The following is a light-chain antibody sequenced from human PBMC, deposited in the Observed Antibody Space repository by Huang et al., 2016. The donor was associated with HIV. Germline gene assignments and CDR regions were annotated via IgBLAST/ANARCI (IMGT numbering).Light chain of an antibody. CDR3: HQYYSFPYT. CDR2: SAS. V-gene: IGKV1-16*01. Sequence: DIEMTQSPSSLSASVGDRVTVTCRASQGICNYLAWFQQKPGKAPKSLIQSASSLQSGVPSRFSGSGSGTDFTLTISGLQPDDSATYYCHQYYSFPYTFGQGTKLEIK. CDR1: QGICNY. J-gene: IGKJ2*01.